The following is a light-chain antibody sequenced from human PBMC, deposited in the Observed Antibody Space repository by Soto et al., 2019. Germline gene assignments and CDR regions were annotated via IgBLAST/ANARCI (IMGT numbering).Light chain of an antibody. V-gene: IGLV2-23*01. J-gene: IGLJ1*01. CDR1: SSDVGSYNL. CDR2: EGS. Sequence: QSALTQPASVSGSPGQSITISFTGTSSDVGSYNLVSWYQQHPGKAPKLMIYEGSKRPSGVSNRFSGSKSGNTASLTISGLQAEDEADYSCCSYAGSSTFVFGTGTKVTVL. CDR3: CSYAGSSTFV.